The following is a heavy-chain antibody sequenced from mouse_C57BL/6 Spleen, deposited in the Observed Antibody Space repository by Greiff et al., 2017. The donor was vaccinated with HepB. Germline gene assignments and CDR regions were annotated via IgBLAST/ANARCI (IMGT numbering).Heavy chain of an antibody. CDR2: IHPSDSDT. CDR1: GYTFTSYW. V-gene: IGHV1-74*01. D-gene: IGHD1-1*01. CDR3: AISSTVVATYYYAMDY. Sequence: QVQLQQPGAELVKPGASVKVSCKASGYTFTSYWMHWVKQRPGQGLEWIGRIHPSDSDTNYNQKFKGKATLTVDKSSSTANMQLSSLTSEDSAVYYCAISSTVVATYYYAMDYWGQGTSVTVSS. J-gene: IGHJ4*01.